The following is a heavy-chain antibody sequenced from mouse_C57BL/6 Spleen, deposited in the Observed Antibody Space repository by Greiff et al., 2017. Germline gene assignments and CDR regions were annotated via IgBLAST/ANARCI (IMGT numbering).Heavy chain of an antibody. CDR3: ARGITTVVEGYWYFDV. V-gene: IGHV1-80*01. J-gene: IGHJ1*03. CDR2: IYPGDGDT. D-gene: IGHD1-1*01. CDR1: GYAFSSYW. Sequence: QVQLQQSGAELVKPGASVKISCKASGYAFSSYWMNWVKQRPGKGLEWIGQIYPGDGDTNYNGKFKGKATLTADKSSSTAYMQLSSLTSEDSAVYFGARGITTVVEGYWYFDVWGTGTTVTVSS.